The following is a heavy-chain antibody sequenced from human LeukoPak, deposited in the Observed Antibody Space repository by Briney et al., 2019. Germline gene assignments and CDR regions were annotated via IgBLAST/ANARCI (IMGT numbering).Heavy chain of an antibody. CDR1: GFTFSSYW. D-gene: IGHD3-10*01. V-gene: IGHV3-74*01. Sequence: PGGSLRLSCAASGFTFSSYWMHWVRQAPGKGLVWVSRLKSDGSSTSYVDSVKGRFTISRDNAKNTLYLEMNSLRAEDTALYYCARDRGDTSFDYWGQGTLVTVSS. CDR2: LKSDGSST. CDR3: ARDRGDTSFDY. J-gene: IGHJ4*02.